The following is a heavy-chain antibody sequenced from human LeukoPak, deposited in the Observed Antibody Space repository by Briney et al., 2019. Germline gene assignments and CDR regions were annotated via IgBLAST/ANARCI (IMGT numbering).Heavy chain of an antibody. CDR3: TKGDCSGGDRYGGADY. J-gene: IGHJ4*02. D-gene: IGHD2-15*01. Sequence: GGSLRLSCVASGFTFENYAMKWVRQAPGKGLEWVSAISGTSGNTFYADSVKGRFTISRDNSKNTLYLQMTSLRAVDTAIYYCTKGDCSGGDRYGGADYWGQGTLIIVSS. V-gene: IGHV3-23*01. CDR2: ISGTSGNT. CDR1: GFTFENYA.